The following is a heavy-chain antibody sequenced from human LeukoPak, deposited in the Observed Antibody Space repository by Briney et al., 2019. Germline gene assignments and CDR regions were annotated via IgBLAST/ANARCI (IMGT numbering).Heavy chain of an antibody. CDR1: GFTVSSNY. CDR2: IYSGGST. Sequence: PGGSLRLSCAASGFTVSSNYMSWVRQAPGKGLEWVSVIYSGGSTYYADSVKGRFTISRDNSKNTLYLQVNSLRAEDTAVYYCASGKYYYDSSGYFDYWGQGTLVTVSS. J-gene: IGHJ4*02. V-gene: IGHV3-66*01. CDR3: ASGKYYYDSSGYFDY. D-gene: IGHD3-22*01.